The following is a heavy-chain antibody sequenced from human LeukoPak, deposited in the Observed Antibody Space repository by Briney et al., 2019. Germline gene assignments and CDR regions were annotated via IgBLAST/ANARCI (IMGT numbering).Heavy chain of an antibody. CDR3: ARDAIFGTTTRGYGMDV. Sequence: ASVKVSCKASGYTFTIYDINWVRQAPGQGLEWVGWMNPKSGDTVYAQNSQGGVTMTRDISIGTAYLELDSLRSEDTAVYYCARDAIFGTTTRGYGMDVWGQGTTVTVSS. V-gene: IGHV1-8*01. J-gene: IGHJ6*02. D-gene: IGHD3-3*01. CDR2: MNPKSGDT. CDR1: GYTFTIYD.